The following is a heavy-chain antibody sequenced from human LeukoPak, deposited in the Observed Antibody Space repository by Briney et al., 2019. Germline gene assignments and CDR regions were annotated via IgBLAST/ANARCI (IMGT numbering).Heavy chain of an antibody. D-gene: IGHD4/OR15-4a*01. CDR1: GGSIGSYF. CDR3: ARADYLDAFDL. J-gene: IGHJ3*01. V-gene: IGHV4-4*07. Sequence: PSETLSLTCTVSGGSIGSYFWNWIRQPAGKGLEWIGRIYHSGSTTYNPSLKSRVTMSVDTSKNQFSLKVNSVTAADTAVYCCARADYLDAFDLWGQGTMVTVSS. CDR2: IYHSGST.